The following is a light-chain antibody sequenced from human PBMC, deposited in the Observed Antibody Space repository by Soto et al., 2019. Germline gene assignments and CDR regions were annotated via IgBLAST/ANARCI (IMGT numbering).Light chain of an antibody. CDR3: QQYGDSRWT. Sequence: EIVMTQSPATLSVSPGERATLSCRASQSVSSNLAWYQQKPGQAPRLLIYDASSRATGIPDRFSGSGSGTDFTLTISRLEPEDFAVYYCQQYGDSRWTFGQGTKVDIK. J-gene: IGKJ1*01. CDR1: QSVSSN. V-gene: IGKV3-20*01. CDR2: DAS.